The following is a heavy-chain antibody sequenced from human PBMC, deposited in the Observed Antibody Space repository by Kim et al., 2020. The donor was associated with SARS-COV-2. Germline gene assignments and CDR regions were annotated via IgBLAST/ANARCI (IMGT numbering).Heavy chain of an antibody. V-gene: IGHV1-18*04. CDR1: GYTFTSYG. D-gene: IGHD3-3*01. CDR3: ARVVVGYYDFWSDQGAFDI. J-gene: IGHJ3*02. CDR2: ISAYNGNT. Sequence: ASVKVSCKASGYTFTSYGISWVRQAPGQGLEWMGWISAYNGNTNYAQKLQARVTMTTDTSTSTAYMELRSLRSDDTAVYYCARVVVGYYDFWSDQGAFDIWGQGTMVTVSS.